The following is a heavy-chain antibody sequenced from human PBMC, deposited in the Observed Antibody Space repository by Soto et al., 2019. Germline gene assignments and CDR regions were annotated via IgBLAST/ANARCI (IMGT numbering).Heavy chain of an antibody. CDR2: MFYGVST. V-gene: IGHV4-39*01. CDR3: ARLPSRHLVGY. CDR1: GSSINSSGYY. Sequence: SETLSLACTVSGSSINSSGYYWGWIRQPPGKGLEWIGSMFYGVSTYYNPSLKSRVTVSVDTSKNQFSLNLRSVTAADAAVYYCARLPSRHLVGYWGQGTLVTVSS. J-gene: IGHJ4*02. D-gene: IGHD2-15*01.